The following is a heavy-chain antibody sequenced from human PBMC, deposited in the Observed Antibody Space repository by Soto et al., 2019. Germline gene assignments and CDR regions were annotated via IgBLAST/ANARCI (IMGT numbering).Heavy chain of an antibody. CDR2: ISAYNGNT. J-gene: IGHJ4*02. CDR3: VVAAQPYYFGY. CDR1: GYTFTSYG. Sequence: ASVKVSCKASGYTFTSYGISWVRQAPGQGLEWMGWISAYNGNTNYAQKLQGRVTMTTDTSTSTAYMELRSLRSDDTAVYYCVVAAQPYYFGYWGQGTLVTVSS. V-gene: IGHV1-18*01. D-gene: IGHD2-15*01.